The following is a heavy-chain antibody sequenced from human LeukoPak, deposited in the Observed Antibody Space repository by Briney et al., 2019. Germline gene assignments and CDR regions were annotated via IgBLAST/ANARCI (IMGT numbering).Heavy chain of an antibody. CDR1: GFTFSSYS. V-gene: IGHV3-21*01. CDR3: ARGLVGATDY. D-gene: IGHD1-26*01. Sequence: GGSLRLSCAASGFTFSSYSMNWVRQAPGKGLEWVSSISSSSSYIYYADSVKGRFTISRDDAKNSLYLQMNSLRAEDTAVYYCARGLVGATDYWGQGTLVTVSS. J-gene: IGHJ4*02. CDR2: ISSSSSYI.